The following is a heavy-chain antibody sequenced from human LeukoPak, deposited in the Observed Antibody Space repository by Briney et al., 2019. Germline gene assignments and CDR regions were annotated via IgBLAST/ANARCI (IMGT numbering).Heavy chain of an antibody. CDR3: ARAQGVYSTLDRAPYYFDY. V-gene: IGHV4-34*01. Sequence: SETLSLTCAVYGGSFSGYYWSWIRQPPGKGLEWIGEINHSGSTNYNPSLKSRVTISVDTPKNQFSLKLSSVTAADTAVYYCARAQGVYSTLDRAPYYFDYWGQGTLVTVSS. CDR2: INHSGST. CDR1: GGSFSGYY. D-gene: IGHD6-13*01. J-gene: IGHJ4*02.